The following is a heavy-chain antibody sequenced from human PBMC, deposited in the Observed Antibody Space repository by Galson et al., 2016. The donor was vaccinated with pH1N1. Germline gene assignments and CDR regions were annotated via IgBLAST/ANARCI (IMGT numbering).Heavy chain of an antibody. D-gene: IGHD5-12*01. J-gene: IGHJ4*02. V-gene: IGHV3-30*04. CDR3: ASDSEYSGHEGFH. CDR2: ILYDGTNE. Sequence: LRLSCAASGFTFTSYAMHWVRQAPGKGLEWVAVILYDGTNEYYADSVKGRFTISRDKTQSTVYLQMNSLRTEDTAVYYCASDSEYSGHEGFHWAQGTLVIVS. CDR1: GFTFTSYA.